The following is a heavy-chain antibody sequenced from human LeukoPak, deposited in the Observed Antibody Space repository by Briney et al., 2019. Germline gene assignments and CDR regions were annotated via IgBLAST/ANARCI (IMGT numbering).Heavy chain of an antibody. CDR2: ISYDGSNK. CDR1: GFTFSSYA. Sequence: GGSLRLSCAASGFTFSSYAMHWVRQAPGKGLEWVAVISYDGSNKYYADSVKGRFTISRDNSKNTLYLQMNSLRAEDTAVCYCARDNGDYYGSAWFDPWGQGTLVTVSS. CDR3: ARDNGDYYGSAWFDP. D-gene: IGHD3-10*01. V-gene: IGHV3-30*04. J-gene: IGHJ5*02.